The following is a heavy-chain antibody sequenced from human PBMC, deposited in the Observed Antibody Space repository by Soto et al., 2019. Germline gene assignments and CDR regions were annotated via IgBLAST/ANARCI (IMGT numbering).Heavy chain of an antibody. J-gene: IGHJ6*02. CDR1: GFTFSSYG. Sequence: VQLVESGGGVVQPGRSLRLSCAASGFTFSSYGMHWVRQAPGKGLEWVAVIWYDGSNDDYVDSVKGRFTISRDNSNNLLDLEMNGRRAEDTAIYYCTRGSCSSDSCYGAAMDVWGQGTTVTV. CDR3: TRGSCSSDSCYGAAMDV. V-gene: IGHV3-33*01. CDR2: IWYDGSND. D-gene: IGHD2-2*01.